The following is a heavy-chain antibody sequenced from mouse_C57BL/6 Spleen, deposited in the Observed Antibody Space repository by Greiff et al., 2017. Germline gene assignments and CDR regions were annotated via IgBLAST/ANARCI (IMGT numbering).Heavy chain of an antibody. Sequence: VQLQQSGAELARPGASVKLSCKASGYTFTSYGISWVKQRTGQGLEWIGEIYPRSGNTYYNEKFKGKATLTADKSSSTAYMELRRLTSEDSAVYFCARSEAGSERFAYWGQGTLVTVSA. CDR3: ARSEAGSERFAY. CDR2: IYPRSGNT. V-gene: IGHV1-81*01. D-gene: IGHD2-2*01. J-gene: IGHJ3*01. CDR1: GYTFTSYG.